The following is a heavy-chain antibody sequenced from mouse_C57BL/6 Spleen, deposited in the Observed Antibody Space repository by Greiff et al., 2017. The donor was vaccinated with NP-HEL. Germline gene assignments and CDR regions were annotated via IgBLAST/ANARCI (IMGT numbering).Heavy chain of an antibody. Sequence: EVQLQQSGPELVKPGASVKMSCKASGYTFTDYNMHWVKQSHGKSLEWIGYINPNNGGTSYNQKFKGKATLTVNKSSSTAYMELRSLTSEDSAVYYCARSGGITTVVAPYAMDYWGQGTSVTVSS. CDR1: GYTFTDYN. D-gene: IGHD1-1*01. J-gene: IGHJ4*01. CDR2: INPNNGGT. V-gene: IGHV1-22*01. CDR3: ARSGGITTVVAPYAMDY.